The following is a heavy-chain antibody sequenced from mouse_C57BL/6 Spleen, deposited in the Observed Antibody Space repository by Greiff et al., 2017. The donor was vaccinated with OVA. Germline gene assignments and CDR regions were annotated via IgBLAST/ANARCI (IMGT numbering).Heavy chain of an antibody. V-gene: IGHV1-11*01. CDR1: GYTFTDHI. CDR2: IYPVSGET. Sequence: VQRVESGAELASPGASVTLSCKASGYTFTDHIMNWVKKRPGQGLEWIGRIYPVSGETNYNQKFMGKATFSVDRSSSTVYMVLNSLTSEDPAVYYCGSEGPIYYDPWFAYWGQGTLVTVSA. J-gene: IGHJ3*01. CDR3: GSEGPIYYDPWFAY. D-gene: IGHD2-4*01.